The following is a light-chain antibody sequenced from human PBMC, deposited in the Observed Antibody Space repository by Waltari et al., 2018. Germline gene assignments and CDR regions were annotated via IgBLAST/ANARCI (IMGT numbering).Light chain of an antibody. J-gene: IGLJ1*01. Sequence: SSELTQDPAVSVALGQTVRITCQGDSLRSYYASWYQQKPGQAPVLVIYGKNNRPSGIPDRFSGSSSRNTASLTITGAQAEDEADYYYNSRDSSGNHYVFGTGTKVTVL. CDR1: SLRSYY. CDR3: NSRDSSGNHYV. CDR2: GKN. V-gene: IGLV3-19*01.